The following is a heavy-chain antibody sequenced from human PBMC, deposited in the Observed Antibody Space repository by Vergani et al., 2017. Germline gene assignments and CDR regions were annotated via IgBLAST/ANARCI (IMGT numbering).Heavy chain of an antibody. CDR1: GYSFTSYW. D-gene: IGHD2-15*01. V-gene: IGHV5-10-1*03. J-gene: IGHJ6*02. CDR3: ARHYIVVVGAGYYGMDV. CDR2: IDPSDSYT. Sequence: EVQLVQSGAEVKQPGESLRISCKGSGYSFTSYWISWVRQMPGKGLEWMGRIDPSDSYTNYSPSFQGHVTISADKSISTAYLQWSSLKASDTAMYYCARHYIVVVGAGYYGMDVWGQGTTVTVSS.